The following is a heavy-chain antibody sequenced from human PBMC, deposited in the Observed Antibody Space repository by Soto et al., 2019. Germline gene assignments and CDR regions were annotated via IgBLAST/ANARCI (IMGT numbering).Heavy chain of an antibody. CDR1: GFTFSTYG. CDR3: ARDRIYGSGSFYNVGY. V-gene: IGHV3-33*01. D-gene: IGHD3-10*01. Sequence: SLRLSCAASGFTFSTYGMHWVRQAPGKGLEWVAVIWNDGGNKYYADSVRGRFTISRDNSKNTLYLQMDSLRAEDTAVYYCARDRIYGSGSFYNVGYWGQGTLVTVSS. CDR2: IWNDGGNK. J-gene: IGHJ4*02.